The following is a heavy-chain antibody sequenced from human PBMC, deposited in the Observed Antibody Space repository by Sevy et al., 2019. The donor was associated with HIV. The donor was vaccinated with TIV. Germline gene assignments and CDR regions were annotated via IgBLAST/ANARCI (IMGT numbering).Heavy chain of an antibody. CDR1: GFIFSDQY. D-gene: IGHD1-26*01. CDR3: ARDLAGAPYVDA. V-gene: IGHV3-72*01. Sequence: GGSLRLSCAASGFIFSDQYMDWVRQAPGKGLEWVGRIRTRARSYTTEDAASVQGRFTISRDDSQSLLFLQMNSLKTEDTAVYYCARDLAGAPYVDAWGKGTTVTVSS. CDR2: IRTRARSYTT. J-gene: IGHJ6*03.